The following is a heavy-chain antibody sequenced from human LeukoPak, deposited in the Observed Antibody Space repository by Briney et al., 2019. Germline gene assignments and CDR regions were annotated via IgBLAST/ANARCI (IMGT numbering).Heavy chain of an antibody. CDR2: ISYSGST. D-gene: IGHD2-15*01. J-gene: IGHJ4*02. CDR1: GGSISSYY. CDR3: ARDRLYCSGSSCHRGFDY. Sequence: SETLSLTCTVSGGSISSYYWSWIRQPPGKGLEWIGYISYSGSTNYNPSLKSRVTISVDTSKNQFSLKLSSVTAADTAVYYCARDRLYCSGSSCHRGFDYWGQGTLVTVSS. V-gene: IGHV4-59*01.